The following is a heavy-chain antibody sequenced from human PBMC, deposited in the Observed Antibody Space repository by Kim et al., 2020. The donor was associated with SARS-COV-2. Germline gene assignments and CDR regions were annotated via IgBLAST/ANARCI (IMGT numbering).Heavy chain of an antibody. CDR3: AKDGQQLRVAAFDY. V-gene: IGHV3-23*01. D-gene: IGHD6-13*01. J-gene: IGHJ4*02. Sequence: DAVKGRFTISRDNSKNTLYLQMNSLRAEDTAVYYCAKDGQQLRVAAFDYWGQGTLVTVSS.